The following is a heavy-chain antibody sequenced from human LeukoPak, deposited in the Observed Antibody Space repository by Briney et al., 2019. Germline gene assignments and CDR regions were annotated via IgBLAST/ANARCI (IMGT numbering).Heavy chain of an antibody. V-gene: IGHV4-38-2*02. D-gene: IGHD2-2*01. CDR1: GYSISSGYY. J-gene: IGHJ1*01. Sequence: SETLSLTCTVSGYSISSGYYWGWIRQPPGKGLEWIGSIYHSGSTYYNPSLKSRVTISVDTSKNQFSLKLSSVTAADTAVYYCARSRVPYCSSTSCYAVNFKHWGQGTLVTVSS. CDR3: ARSRVPYCSSTSCYAVNFKH. CDR2: IYHSGST.